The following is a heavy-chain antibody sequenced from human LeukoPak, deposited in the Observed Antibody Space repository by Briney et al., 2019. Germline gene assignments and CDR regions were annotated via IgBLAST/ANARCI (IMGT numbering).Heavy chain of an antibody. CDR2: INTNTGNP. CDR1: GYTFTSYA. J-gene: IGHJ4*02. Sequence: ASVKVSCKASGYTFTSYAMNWVRQAPGQGLEWMGWINTNTGNPTYAQGFTGRFVFSLDTSVSTAYLQISSLKAEDTAVYYCARPIAVAGTEAVDYWGQGTLVTVSS. D-gene: IGHD6-19*01. V-gene: IGHV7-4-1*02. CDR3: ARPIAVAGTEAVDY.